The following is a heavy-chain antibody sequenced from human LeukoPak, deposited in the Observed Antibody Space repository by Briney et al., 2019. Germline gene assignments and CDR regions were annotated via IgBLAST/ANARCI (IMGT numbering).Heavy chain of an antibody. D-gene: IGHD4-17*01. V-gene: IGHV1-18*01. CDR3: ARGTNSTDYEVDDAFEI. J-gene: IGHJ3*02. CDR2: ISAYDGNT. Sequence: ASVKVSCKASGYTFTSYGISWVRQAPGQWLEWMGWISAYDGNTNYAQKLQGRVTMTTDTSTSTAYMELRSLRSDDTAVYYCARGTNSTDYEVDDAFEIWGQGTMVTVSS. CDR1: GYTFTSYG.